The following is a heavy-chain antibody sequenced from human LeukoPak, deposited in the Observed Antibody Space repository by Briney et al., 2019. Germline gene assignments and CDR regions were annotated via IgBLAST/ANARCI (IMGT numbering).Heavy chain of an antibody. CDR1: GGSISSGGYY. D-gene: IGHD2-21*02. CDR2: IYHSGST. J-gene: IGHJ3*02. Sequence: PSQTLSLTCTVSGGSISSGGYYWSWIRQPPGKGLEWIGYIYHSGSTNYNPSLKSRVTISVDTSKNQFSLKLSSVTAADTAVYYCARAVTDAFDIWGQGTMVTVSS. CDR3: ARAVTDAFDI. V-gene: IGHV4-30-2*01.